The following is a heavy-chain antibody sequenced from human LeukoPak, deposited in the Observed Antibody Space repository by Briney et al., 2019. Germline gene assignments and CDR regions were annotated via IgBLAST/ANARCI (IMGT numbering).Heavy chain of an antibody. CDR2: IRNKANGGTT. V-gene: IGHV3-71*03. CDR3: ARNWDIGSYFGGYAFEV. J-gene: IGHJ3*01. CDR1: GFTFSDYY. Sequence: GGSLRLSCAASGFTFSDYYMSWVRQAPGKGLEWVGIIRNKANGGTTERTTSVKGRFTISRDDSKSITYLQMNSLRAEDTAVYYCARNWDIGSYFGGYAFEVWGQGTLVTVSA. D-gene: IGHD1-26*01.